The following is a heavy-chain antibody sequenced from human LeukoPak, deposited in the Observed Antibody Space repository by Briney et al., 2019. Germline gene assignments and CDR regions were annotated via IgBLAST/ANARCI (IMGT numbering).Heavy chain of an antibody. J-gene: IGHJ4*02. D-gene: IGHD5-18*01. Sequence: PGGSLRLSCAASGFTFSSYGMHWVRQAPGKGLEWVAFIRYDGSNKYYADSVKGRFTISRDNSKNTLYLQMNSLRAEDTAVYYCARDFSRRGYSYGGLDYWGQGTLVTVSS. CDR3: ARDFSRRGYSYGGLDY. CDR1: GFTFSSYG. CDR2: IRYDGSNK. V-gene: IGHV3-30*02.